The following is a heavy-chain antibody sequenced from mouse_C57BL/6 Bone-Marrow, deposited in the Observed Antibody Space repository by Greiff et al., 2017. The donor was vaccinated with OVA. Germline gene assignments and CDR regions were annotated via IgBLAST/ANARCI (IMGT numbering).Heavy chain of an antibody. Sequence: EVKVEESGPGMVKPSQSLSLTCTVTGYSITSGYDWHWIRHFPGNKLEWMGYISYSGSTNYNPSLKSRISITHDTSKNHFFLKLNSVTTEDTATYYCAREDYDYDGYFDVWGTGTTVTVSS. D-gene: IGHD2-4*01. CDR1: GYSITSGYD. CDR2: ISYSGST. J-gene: IGHJ1*03. V-gene: IGHV3-1*01. CDR3: AREDYDYDGYFDV.